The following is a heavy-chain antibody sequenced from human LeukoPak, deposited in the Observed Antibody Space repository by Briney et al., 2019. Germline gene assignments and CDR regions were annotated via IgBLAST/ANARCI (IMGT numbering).Heavy chain of an antibody. CDR1: GFTFSSYS. CDR3: ARNIVVVPAGVGP. Sequence: GGSLRLSCAASGFTFSSYSMNWVRQAPGKGLEWVSSIGSSSSYIYYADSVKGRFTISRDNAKNSLYLQMNSLRAEDTAVYYCARNIVVVPAGVGPWGQGTLVTVSS. D-gene: IGHD2-2*01. J-gene: IGHJ5*02. CDR2: IGSSSSYI. V-gene: IGHV3-21*01.